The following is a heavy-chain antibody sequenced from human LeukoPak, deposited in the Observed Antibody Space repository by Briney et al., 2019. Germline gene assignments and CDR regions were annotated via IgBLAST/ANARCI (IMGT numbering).Heavy chain of an antibody. Sequence: ASVKVSCKASGYSFTSYAMHWVRQAPGQRLEWMGWINAGNGNTKYSQKFQGRVTITRDTSASTAYMELSSLRSEDTAVYYCARGTSSSSWYWFDPWGQGTLVTVSS. D-gene: IGHD6-13*01. CDR2: INAGNGNT. CDR3: ARGTSSSSWYWFDP. V-gene: IGHV1-3*01. CDR1: GYSFTSYA. J-gene: IGHJ5*02.